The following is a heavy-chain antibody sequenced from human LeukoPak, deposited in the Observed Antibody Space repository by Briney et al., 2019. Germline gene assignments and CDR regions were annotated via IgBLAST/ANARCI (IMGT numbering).Heavy chain of an antibody. CDR3: AKDIDDFWSGYNIDY. D-gene: IGHD3-3*01. J-gene: IGHJ4*02. CDR1: GFTFSSYA. CDR2: ISGSGGST. Sequence: PGGSLRLSCAASGFTFSSYAMSWVRQAPGKGLEWVSAISGSGGSTYYADSVKGRFTISRDNSKNTLYLQMNSLRAEDTAVYYCAKDIDDFWSGYNIDYWGQGTLVTVSS. V-gene: IGHV3-23*01.